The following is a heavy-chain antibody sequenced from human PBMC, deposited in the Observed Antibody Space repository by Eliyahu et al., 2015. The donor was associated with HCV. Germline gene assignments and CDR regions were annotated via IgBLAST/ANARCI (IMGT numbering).Heavy chain of an antibody. CDR3: TTGAPGGFDYYLDV. CDR1: GFTFXKAW. J-gene: IGHJ6*03. Sequence: EVQLVESGGGLVKPGGSLRXSXAASGFTFXKAWMSWVRQASGKGLEWIGRIKSKTDGGTTDYAAPVKGRFTISRDDSKSTLYLQMNSLKTEDTAVYYCTTGAPGGFDYYLDVWGQGTTVTVSS. CDR2: IKSKTDGGTT. D-gene: IGHD3-10*01. V-gene: IGHV3-15*01.